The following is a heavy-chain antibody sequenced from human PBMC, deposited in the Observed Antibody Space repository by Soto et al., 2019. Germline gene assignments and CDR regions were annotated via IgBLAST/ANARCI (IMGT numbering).Heavy chain of an antibody. CDR1: GFTFSNYA. CDR2: IRYDGSNK. CDR3: ARDNDNVWGPNL. Sequence: QVQLVESGGGVVQPGRSLRLSCAASGFTFSNYAMHWVRQAPGKGLEWVAVIRYDGSNKYADSVKGRFTISRDNSKNTLYLQMNSLRVEDTAIYYCARDNDNVWGPNLRGQGTLVTVSS. D-gene: IGHD3-16*01. V-gene: IGHV3-33*01. J-gene: IGHJ4*02.